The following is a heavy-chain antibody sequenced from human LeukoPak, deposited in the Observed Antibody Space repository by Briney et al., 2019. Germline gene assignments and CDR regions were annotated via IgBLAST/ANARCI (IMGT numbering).Heavy chain of an antibody. D-gene: IGHD2-15*01. J-gene: IGHJ6*03. V-gene: IGHV5-51*01. Sequence: GESLKISCQGSGYSFTSYWIAWVRQMPGRGLEWMGIIYPDDSDTKYSPSFQGQVTISADRSITTTYLQWNSLRASDTATYYCARIDAKVTSTATDTLFYMGVWGKGTTVTVSS. CDR1: GYSFTSYW. CDR2: IYPDDSDT. CDR3: ARIDAKVTSTATDTLFYMGV.